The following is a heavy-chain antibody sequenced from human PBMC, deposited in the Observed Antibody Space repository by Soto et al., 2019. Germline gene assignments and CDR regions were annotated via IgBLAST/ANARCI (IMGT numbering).Heavy chain of an antibody. V-gene: IGHV1-46*01. D-gene: IGHD3-22*01. Sequence: ASVKVSCKASGYTFTSYYMHWVRQAPGQGLEWMGIINPSGGSTSYAQKFQGRVTMTRDTSTSTVYMELSSLRSEDTAVYYCARSDYYDSRSYYYEGYFFDIWGQGTMVTVSS. CDR1: GYTFTSYY. CDR3: ARSDYYDSRSYYYEGYFFDI. J-gene: IGHJ3*02. CDR2: INPSGGST.